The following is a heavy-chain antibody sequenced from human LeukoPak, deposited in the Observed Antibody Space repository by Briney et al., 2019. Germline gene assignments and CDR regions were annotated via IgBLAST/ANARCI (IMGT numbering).Heavy chain of an antibody. V-gene: IGHV4-4*07. CDR3: ARGPYKYDGSGAFDI. J-gene: IGHJ3*02. D-gene: IGHD3-22*01. CDR2: IYTSGST. Sequence: SETLSLTCTVSGGSISSYYWSWIRQPAGKGLEWIGRIYTSGSTNYNYSLKSRVTISVDTSKNHFSLKLTSVTAADTAVYYCARGPYKYDGSGAFDIWGQGTMVTVSS. CDR1: GGSISSYY.